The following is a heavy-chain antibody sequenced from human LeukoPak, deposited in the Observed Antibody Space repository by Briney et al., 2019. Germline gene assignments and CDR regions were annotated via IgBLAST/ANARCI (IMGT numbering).Heavy chain of an antibody. D-gene: IGHD1-14*01. Sequence: PSETLSLTCAVYGGSFSGYYWSWIRQPPGKGLEWIGEINHSGSTNYNPSLKSRVTISVDTSKNQFSPKLSSVTAADTAVYYCARGHRGYYYYYGMDVWGQGTTVTVSS. V-gene: IGHV4-34*01. J-gene: IGHJ6*02. CDR2: INHSGST. CDR1: GGSFSGYY. CDR3: ARGHRGYYYYYGMDV.